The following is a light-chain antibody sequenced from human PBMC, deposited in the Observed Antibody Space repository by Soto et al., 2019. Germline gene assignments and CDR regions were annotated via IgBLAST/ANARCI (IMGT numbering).Light chain of an antibody. CDR2: AAS. CDR3: QQLNSYPST. CDR1: QGISRY. J-gene: IGKJ3*01. Sequence: DIQLTQSPSFLSASVGDRVTTTCRASQGISRYLAWYQQKPGKAHKLLIYAASTLQSGVPSRFSGSGSGTEFTLTISSLHPEDFATYYCQQLNSYPSTFGPGTKVDIK. V-gene: IGKV1-9*01.